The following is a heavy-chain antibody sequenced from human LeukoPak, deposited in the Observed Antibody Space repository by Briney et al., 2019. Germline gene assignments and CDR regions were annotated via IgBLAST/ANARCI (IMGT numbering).Heavy chain of an antibody. V-gene: IGHV4-59*08. Sequence: SETLFLTCTVSGGFIASYYWSWIRQPPGKGLEWIGYIYYSWNTNYNPSLKSRVTMSMDTSKNQFSLKLESVTAADTAVYYCARPQHTAVTGVFDIWGQGTGVTVSS. CDR2: IYYSWNT. CDR1: GGFIASYY. D-gene: IGHD5-18*01. CDR3: ARPQHTAVTGVFDI. J-gene: IGHJ3*02.